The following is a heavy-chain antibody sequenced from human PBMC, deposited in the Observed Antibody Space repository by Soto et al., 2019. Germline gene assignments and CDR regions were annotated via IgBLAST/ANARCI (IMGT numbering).Heavy chain of an antibody. J-gene: IGHJ4*02. CDR1: GGTSSSYA. CDR2: IIPFFGTA. V-gene: IGHV1-69*12. Sequence: QVQLVQSGAEVKKPGSSVKVSCKASGGTSSSYAISWVRQAPGQGLEWMGGIIPFFGTANYAQKFQGRVTVXADESTSTAYMELSSLRSEDTAVYYCARGGMRWLRSRHFDYWGQGTLVTVSS. CDR3: ARGGMRWLRSRHFDY. D-gene: IGHD5-12*01.